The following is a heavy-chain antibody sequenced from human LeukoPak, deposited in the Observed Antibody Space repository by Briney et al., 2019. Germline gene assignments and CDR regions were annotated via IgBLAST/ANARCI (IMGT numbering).Heavy chain of an antibody. Sequence: SQTLSLTCAISGDSVSSNSAAWNWIRQSPSRGLEWLGRTYYRSKWYNDYAVSVKSRITINPDTSKNQFSLQLNSVTPEDTAVYYCATAPAYCSSTSCYENWFDPWGQGTLVTVSS. D-gene: IGHD2-2*01. CDR2: TYYRSKWYN. CDR1: GDSVSSNSAA. CDR3: ATAPAYCSSTSCYENWFDP. V-gene: IGHV6-1*01. J-gene: IGHJ5*02.